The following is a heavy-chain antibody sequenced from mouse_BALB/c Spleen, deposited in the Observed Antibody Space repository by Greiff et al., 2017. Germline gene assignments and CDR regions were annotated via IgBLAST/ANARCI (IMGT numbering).Heavy chain of an antibody. CDR1: GFTFSSYW. CDR3: TAGTMDY. V-gene: IGHV6-3*01. J-gene: IGHJ4*01. Sequence: DVMLVESGGGLVQPGGSMKLSCAASGFTFSSYWMSWVRQSPEKGLEWVAEIRLKSDNYATHYAESVKGKFTISRDDSKSRLYLQMNSLRAEDTGIYYCTAGTMDYWGQGTSVTVSS. CDR2: IRLKSDNYAT. D-gene: IGHD4-1*01.